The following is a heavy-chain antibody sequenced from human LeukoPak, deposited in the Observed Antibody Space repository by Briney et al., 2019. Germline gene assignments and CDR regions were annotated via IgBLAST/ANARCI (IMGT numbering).Heavy chain of an antibody. CDR1: GFMFSSNW. CDR2: IKEDGTET. D-gene: IGHD5-24*01. J-gene: IGHJ4*02. V-gene: IGHV3-7*03. Sequence: GGSLRLSCAASGFMFSSNWMSWVRLAPGKGLEWVANIKEDGTETYYVDSVKGRFTISRDNAKNSLYLQMNSLRVEDTAVYYCAKEGRSLQTYWGQGTLATVSS. CDR3: AKEGRSLQTY.